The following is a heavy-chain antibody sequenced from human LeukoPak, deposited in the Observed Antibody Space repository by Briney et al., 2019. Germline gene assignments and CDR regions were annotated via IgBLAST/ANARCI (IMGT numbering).Heavy chain of an antibody. Sequence: SETLSLTCAVSGGSISSGGYSWSWIRQPPGKGLEWIGYIYYSGSTYYNPSLKSRVTISVDTSKNQFSLKLSFVTAADTAVYYCATLPRPDNIAVAVVGFDPWGQGTLVTVSS. V-gene: IGHV4-30-4*07. CDR2: IYYSGST. CDR1: GGSISSGGYS. J-gene: IGHJ5*02. CDR3: ATLPRPDNIAVAVVGFDP. D-gene: IGHD6-19*01.